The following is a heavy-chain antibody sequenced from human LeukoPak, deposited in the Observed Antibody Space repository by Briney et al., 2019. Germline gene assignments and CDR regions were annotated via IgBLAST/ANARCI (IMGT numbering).Heavy chain of an antibody. D-gene: IGHD6-13*01. Sequence: ASVKVPCKASGGTFSSYAISWVRQAPGQGLEWMGGIIPIFGTANYAQKFQGRVTITTDESTSTAYMELSSLRSEDTAVYYCTRIAAAGTDFDYWGQGTLVTGSS. CDR3: TRIAAAGTDFDY. CDR1: GGTFSSYA. J-gene: IGHJ4*02. CDR2: IIPIFGTA. V-gene: IGHV1-69*05.